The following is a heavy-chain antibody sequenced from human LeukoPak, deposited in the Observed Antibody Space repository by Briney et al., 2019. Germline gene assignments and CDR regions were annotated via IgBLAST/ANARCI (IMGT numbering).Heavy chain of an antibody. V-gene: IGHV3-21*01. CDR1: GFTFSSYS. CDR2: ISSSGSFI. J-gene: IGHJ3*02. D-gene: IGHD2-2*01. Sequence: GGSLRLSCAASGFTFSSYSMNWVRQAPGEGLEWVSSISSSGSFIYYAESVKGRFTISRGNARNSLFLQMNSLRAEDTAVYYCARDLRYCSSASCSENGAFDIWGQGTMVTVP. CDR3: ARDLRYCSSASCSENGAFDI.